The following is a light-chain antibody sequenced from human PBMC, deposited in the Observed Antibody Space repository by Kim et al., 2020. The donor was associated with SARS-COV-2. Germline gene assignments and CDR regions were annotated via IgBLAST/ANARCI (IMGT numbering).Light chain of an antibody. CDR3: QAWDSSIVV. V-gene: IGLV3-1*01. CDR1: KLGDKY. J-gene: IGLJ2*01. Sequence: SYELTQPPSVSVSPGQTASITCSGDKLGDKYACWYQQKPGQSPVLVIYQDSKRPSGIPERFSGSNSGNTATLTISGTQAMVEADYYCQAWDSSIVVFGGGTQRTFL. CDR2: QDS.